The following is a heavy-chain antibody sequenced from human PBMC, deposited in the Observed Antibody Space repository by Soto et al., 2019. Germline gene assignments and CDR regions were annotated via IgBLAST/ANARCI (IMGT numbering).Heavy chain of an antibody. CDR1: GFTFNNYA. V-gene: IGHV3-23*01. Sequence: XGSLRLSCAASGFTFNNYAMSWVRQAPGKGLEWVSAISANGQGIYYADSVKGRFIISRDSSKNTVFLHMDSLTAEDTAVYYCAKDRNYPRDQFHNWGQGTL. CDR2: ISANGQGI. J-gene: IGHJ4*02. D-gene: IGHD1-7*01. CDR3: AKDRNYPRDQFHN.